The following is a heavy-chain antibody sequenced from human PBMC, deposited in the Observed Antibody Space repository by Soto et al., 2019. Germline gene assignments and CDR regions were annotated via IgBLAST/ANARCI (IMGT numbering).Heavy chain of an antibody. CDR2: IVVGSGNT. D-gene: IGHD1-20*01. CDR1: GFTFTSSA. J-gene: IGHJ3*02. V-gene: IGHV1-58*02. CDR3: AAAPGIPGPDDSFDI. Sequence: SVKVSCKASGFTFTSSAMQWVRQARGQRLEWIGWIVVGSGNTNYAQKFQERVTITRDMSTSTAYMELSSLRSEDTAVYYCAAAPGIPGPDDSFDIWGQGTMVTVSS.